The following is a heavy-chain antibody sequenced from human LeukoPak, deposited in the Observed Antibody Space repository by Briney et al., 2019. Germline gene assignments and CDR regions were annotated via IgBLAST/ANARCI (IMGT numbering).Heavy chain of an antibody. Sequence: SETLSLTCTVSGYSITSAYYWGWIRQLPGKGPEWIGSFFLKGSTYYNPSLKSRVTISVDTSKNQFSLTLSSVTAADTAVYYWARVARCTSCFDVDYWGQGTLVTVSS. D-gene: IGHD2-2*01. CDR3: ARVARCTSCFDVDY. J-gene: IGHJ4*02. CDR1: GYSITSAYY. CDR2: FFLKGST. V-gene: IGHV4-38-2*02.